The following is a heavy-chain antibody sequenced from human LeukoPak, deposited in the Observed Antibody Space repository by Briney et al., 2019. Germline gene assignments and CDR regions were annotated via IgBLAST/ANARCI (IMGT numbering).Heavy chain of an antibody. D-gene: IGHD5-24*01. CDR2: IKQDGSEK. J-gene: IGHJ4*02. V-gene: IGHV3-7*01. CDR3: ARGEEMATIKGTFDY. CDR1: GFTFSSYW. Sequence: GGSLRLSCAASGFTFSSYWMSWVRQAPGKGLEWVANIKQDGSEKYYVDSVKGRFTISRDNAKNSLYLQMNSLRAEDTAVYYCARGEEMATIKGTFDYWGQGTLVTVSS.